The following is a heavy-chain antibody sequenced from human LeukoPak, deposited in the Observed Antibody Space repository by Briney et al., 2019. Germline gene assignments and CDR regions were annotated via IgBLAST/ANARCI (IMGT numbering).Heavy chain of an antibody. J-gene: IGHJ2*01. D-gene: IGHD3-3*01. CDR1: GFTFGDYA. CDR2: IRSKAYGGTT. V-gene: IGHV3-49*03. Sequence: PGGSLRLSCTASGFTFGDYAMSWFRQAPGKGLEWVGFIRSKAYGGTTEYAASVKGRFTISRDDSKSIAYLQMNSLKTEDTAVYYCTRLWNDRNDFWSGYPPGYFDLWGRGTLVTVSS. CDR3: TRLWNDRNDFWSGYPPGYFDL.